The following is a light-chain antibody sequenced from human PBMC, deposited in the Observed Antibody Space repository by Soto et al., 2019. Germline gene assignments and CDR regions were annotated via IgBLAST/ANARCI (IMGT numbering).Light chain of an antibody. Sequence: EIVLTQSPGTLSLSPGESISLSCRASQTISGSYLAWYQQKRGQAPRLVIYGASSRATGIPDRFSGSGSGTDFTLTIIRLEPQDFAVYYCQHYGSSPWTFGQGTKVEIK. CDR1: QTISGSY. CDR2: GAS. V-gene: IGKV3-20*01. CDR3: QHYGSSPWT. J-gene: IGKJ1*01.